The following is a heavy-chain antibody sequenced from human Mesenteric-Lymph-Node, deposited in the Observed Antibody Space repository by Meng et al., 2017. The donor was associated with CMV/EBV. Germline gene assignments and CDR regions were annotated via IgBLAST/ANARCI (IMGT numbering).Heavy chain of an antibody. J-gene: IGHJ5*02. V-gene: IGHV4-59*08. CDR2: SAYSGST. CDR3: VRHIDYYGSGSFHP. D-gene: IGHD3-10*01. CDR1: GGSINSYY. Sequence: VSGGSINSYYWSGSRQPPEKGREWIGYSAYSGSTDYNPSRKSRLTISVDMSKNQFSLRLSSVTAADTAVYYCVRHIDYYGSGSFHPWGQGTLVTVSS.